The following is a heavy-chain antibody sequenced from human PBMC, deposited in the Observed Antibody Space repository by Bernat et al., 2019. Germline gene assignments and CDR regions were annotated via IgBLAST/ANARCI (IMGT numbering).Heavy chain of an antibody. J-gene: IGHJ3*02. Sequence: EVQRLGSGGGFVQPGGSMRLSCVASGFSLSDFAMNWVRQAPGTGREWVASIGGGGGARYYSDSVRGRFTVSRDNDKGTLYLQLMSLRAEDTAIYYCVRDSTTYDGVWDAFDIWGQGSVVTVSS. CDR2: IGGGGGAR. D-gene: IGHD5-12*01. V-gene: IGHV3-23*01. CDR3: VRDSTTYDGVWDAFDI. CDR1: GFSLSDFA.